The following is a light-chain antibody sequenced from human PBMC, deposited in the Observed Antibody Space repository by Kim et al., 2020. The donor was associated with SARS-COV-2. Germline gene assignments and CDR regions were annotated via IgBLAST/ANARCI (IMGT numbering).Light chain of an antibody. CDR2: GAS. Sequence: ASVGDRVTITCRASQGISNNLAWYQQKPGKVPKLLIYGASTLQSGVPSRFSGSGSGTDFTLIISSLQPEDVATYFCQKCNSAPWTFGQGTKVDIK. CDR1: QGISNN. CDR3: QKCNSAPWT. V-gene: IGKV1-27*01. J-gene: IGKJ1*01.